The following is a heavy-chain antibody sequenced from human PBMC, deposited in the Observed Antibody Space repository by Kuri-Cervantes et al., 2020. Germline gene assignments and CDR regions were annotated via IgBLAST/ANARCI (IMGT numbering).Heavy chain of an antibody. CDR3: AKESDTSGDYFDY. J-gene: IGHJ4*02. CDR1: GFTFSTYW. Sequence: GGSLRLSCAASGFTFSTYWMSWVRQAPGKGLEWVSGFSVSRGTTLYADSVKGRFTISRDNSKNTLYLQMNTVRAEDTAVYYCAKESDTSGDYFDYWGQGTLVTVSS. V-gene: IGHV3-23*01. CDR2: FSVSRGTT. D-gene: IGHD3-22*01.